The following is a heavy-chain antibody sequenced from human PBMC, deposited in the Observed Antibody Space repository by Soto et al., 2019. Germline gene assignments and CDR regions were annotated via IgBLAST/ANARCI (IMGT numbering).Heavy chain of an antibody. V-gene: IGHV3-23*01. D-gene: IGHD3-3*01. J-gene: IGHJ4*02. CDR2: AGGTTEST. CDR1: GITFSSYA. CDR3: AKNYNGFWSGFDY. Sequence: GGSLRLSCAAPGITFSSYAMSWVRQAPGKGLEWVSTAGGTTESTYYAASVKGRFTISRDNSRNTLYLQMNSLRAEDTAVYYCAKNYNGFWSGFDYWGQGTPVTVSS.